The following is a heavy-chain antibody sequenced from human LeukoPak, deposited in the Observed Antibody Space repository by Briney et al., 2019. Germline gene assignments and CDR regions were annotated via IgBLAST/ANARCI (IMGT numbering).Heavy chain of an antibody. CDR3: ASVSSYYTLGTYVY. CDR2: INSDGSST. J-gene: IGHJ4*02. CDR1: GFTFSSYW. Sequence: GGSLRLSCAASGFTFSSYWMHWVRQAPGKGLVWVSRINSDGSSTSYADSVKGRFTISRDNSKNTVFLQMNSLRAEDTAVYYCASVSSYYTLGTYVYWGQGTLVTVSS. D-gene: IGHD1-26*01. V-gene: IGHV3-74*01.